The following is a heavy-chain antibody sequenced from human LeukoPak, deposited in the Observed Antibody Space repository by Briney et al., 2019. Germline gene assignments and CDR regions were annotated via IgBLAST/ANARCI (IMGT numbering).Heavy chain of an antibody. CDR3: ARDAIRNQHADYYYMDV. Sequence: GGSLRLSCAASGFTFSTYSMNWVRQPPGKGLEWVSSISISSAYIYYADSVKGRFTISRDNAKNSLYLQMNSLRAEDTAVYYCARDAIRNQHADYYYMDVWGKGTTVTVSS. V-gene: IGHV3-21*01. J-gene: IGHJ6*03. D-gene: IGHD1-14*01. CDR1: GFTFSTYS. CDR2: ISISSAYI.